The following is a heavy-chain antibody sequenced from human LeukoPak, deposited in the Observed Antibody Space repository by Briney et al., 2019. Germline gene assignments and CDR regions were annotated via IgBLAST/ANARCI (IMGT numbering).Heavy chain of an antibody. D-gene: IGHD6-6*01. J-gene: IGHJ6*03. CDR1: GGSISNFY. CDR2: IHYSGST. V-gene: IGHV4-59*08. Sequence: PSETLSLTCTLSGGSISNFYWSWIRQSPEKGLEWVGQIHYSGSTTYNPSLESRITISVDTSENQFSLKLSSVTAADTAIYYCARRGSHYYYRDDWGKGTTVTVSS. CDR3: ARRGSHYYYRDD.